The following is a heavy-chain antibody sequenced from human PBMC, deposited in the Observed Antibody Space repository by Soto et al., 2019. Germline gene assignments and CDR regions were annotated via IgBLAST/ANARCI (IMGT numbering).Heavy chain of an antibody. J-gene: IGHJ6*02. D-gene: IGHD2-8*02. CDR1: GFTFSSYA. CDR3: AKDRVDPVWSYYRMVV. Sequence: GGSLRLSCAASGFTFSSYAMSWVRQAPGKGLEWVSVISGSGDSTHYADSVKGRLSISRDNSKNTLYLQMNSPRAEDTAVYSCAKDRVDPVWSYYRMVVCRQGTTVTVSS. V-gene: IGHV3-23*01. CDR2: ISGSGDST.